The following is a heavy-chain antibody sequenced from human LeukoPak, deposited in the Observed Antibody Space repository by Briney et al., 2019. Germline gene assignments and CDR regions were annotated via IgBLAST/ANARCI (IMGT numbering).Heavy chain of an antibody. CDR3: AKEGRLLPLC. D-gene: IGHD2-15*01. CDR2: ISSSGGST. V-gene: IGHV3-64*04. CDR1: GFTFSRYA. Sequence: PGGSLRLSCSASGFTFSRYAMHWVRQAPGKGLEYVSAISSSGGSTYYADSVKGRFTISRDNSKNTLYLQMNSLRAEDTAVYHCAKEGRLLPLCRGQGTLVTVSS. J-gene: IGHJ4*02.